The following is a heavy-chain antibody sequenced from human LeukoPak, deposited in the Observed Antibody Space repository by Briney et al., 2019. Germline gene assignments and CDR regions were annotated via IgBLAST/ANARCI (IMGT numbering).Heavy chain of an antibody. D-gene: IGHD4-17*01. V-gene: IGHV5-51*01. Sequence: GKSLKISCKGSGYSFTSYWIGWVRQMPGKGLEWMGIIYPGDSDTRYSPSFQGQVTISADKSISTVYLQWSSLKASDTAMYYCARQPYYGDYERAFDIWGQGTMVTVSS. CDR2: IYPGDSDT. CDR1: GYSFTSYW. J-gene: IGHJ3*02. CDR3: ARQPYYGDYERAFDI.